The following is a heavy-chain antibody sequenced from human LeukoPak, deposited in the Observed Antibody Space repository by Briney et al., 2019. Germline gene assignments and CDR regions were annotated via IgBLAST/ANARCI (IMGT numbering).Heavy chain of an antibody. Sequence: SETLSLTCIVSGGSISSYYWSWIRQPPGKGLEWIGYIYYSGSTNYNPSLKSRVTISVDTSKNQFSLKLSSVTAADTAVYYCARGGPTVDAFDIWGQGTMVTVSS. CDR3: ARGGPTVDAFDI. V-gene: IGHV4-59*01. J-gene: IGHJ3*02. D-gene: IGHD4-17*01. CDR1: GGSISSYY. CDR2: IYYSGST.